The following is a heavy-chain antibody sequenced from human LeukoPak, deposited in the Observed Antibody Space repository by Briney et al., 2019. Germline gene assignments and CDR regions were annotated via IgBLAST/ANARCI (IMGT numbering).Heavy chain of an antibody. CDR1: GGSISSSSYY. J-gene: IGHJ5*02. D-gene: IGHD2-2*01. V-gene: IGHV4-39*01. CDR3: ALIVVPAANNWFDP. CDR2: IYHSGST. Sequence: KTSETLSLTCTVSGGSISSSSYYWGWIRQPPGKGLEWIGSIYHSGSTYYNPSLKSRVTISVDTSKNQFSLKLSSVTAADTAVYYCALIVVPAANNWFDPWGQGTLVTVSS.